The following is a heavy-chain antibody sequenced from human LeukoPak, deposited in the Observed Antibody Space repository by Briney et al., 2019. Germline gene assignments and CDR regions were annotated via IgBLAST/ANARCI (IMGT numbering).Heavy chain of an antibody. CDR1: GFTFSSYW. D-gene: IGHD1-14*01. J-gene: IGHJ4*02. CDR2: IKQDGSEK. V-gene: IGHV3-7*01. CDR3: SATRSHFDY. Sequence: GGSLRLSCAASGFTFSSYWMSWDRQAPGKGLEWVANIKQDGSEKYYVDSVKGRFTISRDNAKNSLYLQMNSLRAEDTAVYYCSATRSHFDYWGQGTLVTVSS.